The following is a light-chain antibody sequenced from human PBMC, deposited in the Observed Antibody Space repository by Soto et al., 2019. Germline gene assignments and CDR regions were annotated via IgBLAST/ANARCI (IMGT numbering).Light chain of an antibody. CDR2: DTS. CDR3: QQYGSSPVT. CDR1: QSVSSSY. Sequence: VVLTQSPATLSLSPGERGSLSCGASQSVSSSYVAWYQHKPGLAPRLLIHDTSSRAIGIPDRLSGGKSGTNFTLTIRRMEPEDVGMYYCQQYGSSPVTFGQGTRLDMK. J-gene: IGKJ5*01. V-gene: IGKV3D-20*01.